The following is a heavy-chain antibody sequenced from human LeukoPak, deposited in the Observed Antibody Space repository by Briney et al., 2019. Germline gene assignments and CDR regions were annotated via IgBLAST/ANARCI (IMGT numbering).Heavy chain of an antibody. CDR2: LSSSSSYI. D-gene: IGHD2-2*01. J-gene: IGHJ4*02. CDR1: GFTFSTYT. Sequence: GGSLRLSCAASGFTFSTYTINWVRQAPGKGLEWVSSLSSSSSYIYYADSVKGRFTISRDNAKNSLYLQMNSLRAEDTAVYFCAREEYCSSTSCPLDYWGQGTLVAVSS. CDR3: AREEYCSSTSCPLDY. V-gene: IGHV3-21*01.